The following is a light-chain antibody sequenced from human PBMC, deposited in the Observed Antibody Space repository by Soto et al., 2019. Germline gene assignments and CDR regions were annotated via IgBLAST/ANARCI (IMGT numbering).Light chain of an antibody. V-gene: IGLV2-14*01. Sequence: QSALTQPASVSGSPGQSITISCTGTSGDIGSYNRVSWYQQHPGKAPKPIIYEVTDRPSGVSNRFSGSKSGNTASLTISGPQAEDEAEYYCSSYTNINTRACVFGTGTKLTVL. CDR1: SGDIGSYNR. CDR3: SSYTNINTRACV. CDR2: EVT. J-gene: IGLJ1*01.